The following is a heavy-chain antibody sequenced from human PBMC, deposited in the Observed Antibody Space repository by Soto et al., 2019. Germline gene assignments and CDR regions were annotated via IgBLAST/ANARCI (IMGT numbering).Heavy chain of an antibody. Sequence: QVQLQQWGAGLLKPSETLSLTCAVYGGSFSGYYWSWIRQPPGKGLEWIGEINHSGSTNYNPSLKSXXTXSXXTSKNQFSLKLSSVTAADTAVYYCAEDYGDYTFDYWGQGTLVTVSS. D-gene: IGHD4-17*01. V-gene: IGHV4-34*01. CDR2: INHSGST. CDR3: AEDYGDYTFDY. J-gene: IGHJ4*02. CDR1: GGSFSGYY.